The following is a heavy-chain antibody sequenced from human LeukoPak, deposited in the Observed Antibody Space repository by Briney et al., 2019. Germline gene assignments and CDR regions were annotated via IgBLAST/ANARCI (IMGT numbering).Heavy chain of an antibody. CDR2: IYTSGST. J-gene: IGHJ4*02. D-gene: IGHD1-26*01. Sequence: SSETLSLTCTVSGGSISSGSYYWSWIRQPAGKGLEWIGRIYTSGSTNYNPSLKSRVTMSVGTSKNQFSLKLSSVTAADTAVYYCARDGARDRYREWASFDYWGQGTLVTVSS. CDR3: ARDGARDRYREWASFDY. CDR1: GGSISSGSYY. V-gene: IGHV4-61*02.